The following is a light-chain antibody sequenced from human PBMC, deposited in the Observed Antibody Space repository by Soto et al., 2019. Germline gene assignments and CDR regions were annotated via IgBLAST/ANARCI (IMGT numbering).Light chain of an antibody. V-gene: IGKV3D-15*01. Sequence: EIVMTQSPATLSVSPGERATLSCRASQSVSSNLAWYQQKPGQAPRLLIYGASTRATGIPARFIGSGSGTEFTLTISSLQSEDCAVYYWQQYNNWPLTFGGGTKVEIK. CDR3: QQYNNWPLT. CDR1: QSVSSN. CDR2: GAS. J-gene: IGKJ4*01.